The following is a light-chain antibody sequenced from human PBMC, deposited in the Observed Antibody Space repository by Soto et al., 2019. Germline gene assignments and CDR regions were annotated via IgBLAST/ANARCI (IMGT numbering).Light chain of an antibody. CDR1: QDISNY. V-gene: IGKV1-33*01. Sequence: DIQMSQSLSSLSASVGDRVTITCQASQDISNYFNWYKQKTGKAPKLLIYDASNLETGVPSRFSGSGSGTDFTFTISSLQPEDIATYYCQQYDNLPLTFGQGTRLEI. J-gene: IGKJ5*01. CDR2: DAS. CDR3: QQYDNLPLT.